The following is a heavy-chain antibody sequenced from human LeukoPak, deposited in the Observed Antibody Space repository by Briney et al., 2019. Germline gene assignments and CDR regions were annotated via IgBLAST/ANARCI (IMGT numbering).Heavy chain of an antibody. CDR3: ARLRSGSYGGTDY. Sequence: SETLSLTCTVSGGSISSASYYWSWIRQPAGKGLQWIGRIYTSGTTYYNPSLKSRVTVSVDTSKNQFSLKLSSVTAADTAVYYCARLRSGSYGGTDYWGQGTLVTVSS. V-gene: IGHV4-61*02. CDR2: IYTSGTT. CDR1: GGSISSASYY. D-gene: IGHD1-26*01. J-gene: IGHJ4*02.